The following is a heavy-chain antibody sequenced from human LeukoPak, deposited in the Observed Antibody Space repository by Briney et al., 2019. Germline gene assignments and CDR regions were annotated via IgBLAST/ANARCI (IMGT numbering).Heavy chain of an antibody. V-gene: IGHV4-39*07. CDR3: ATRMSPIVVVTS. CDR2: IYYSGST. J-gene: IGHJ4*02. Sequence: PSETLSLTCTVSGGSISSSSYYWGWIRQPPGKGLEWIGSIYYSGSTYYNPSLKSRVTISVDKSKTQFSLKLSSVTAADTAVYYCATRMSPIVVVTSWGQGTLVTVSS. D-gene: IGHD2-21*02. CDR1: GGSISSSSYY.